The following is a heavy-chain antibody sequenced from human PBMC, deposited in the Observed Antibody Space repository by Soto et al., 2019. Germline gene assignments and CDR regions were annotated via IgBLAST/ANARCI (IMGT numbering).Heavy chain of an antibody. CDR1: GFSLSTSGVG. Sequence: QITLKESGPTLVKPTQTLTLTCTFSGFSLSTSGVGVGWIRQPPGKALEWLALIYWEDDKRYSPSLKRRLTITKHTSKNQAVLTMTHMDPVDTATYYCAHRHGRYWGQGTLVTVSS. V-gene: IGHV2-5*02. CDR3: AHRHGRY. J-gene: IGHJ4*02. CDR2: IYWEDDK. D-gene: IGHD1-26*01.